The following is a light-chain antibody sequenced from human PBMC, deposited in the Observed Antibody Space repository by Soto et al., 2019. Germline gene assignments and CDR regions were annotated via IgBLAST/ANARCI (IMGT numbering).Light chain of an antibody. V-gene: IGLV2-23*01. CDR1: SSDVGSYIL. J-gene: IGLJ2*01. CDR3: CSYAGSVV. CDR2: EGS. Sequence: QSVLTQPASVSGSPGQSITISCTGTSSDVGSYILVSWYQQHPGKAPKLMIYEGSKRPSGVSNRFSGSKSGNTASLTISGLQAEDEADYYCCSYAGSVVFGGGTKVTVL.